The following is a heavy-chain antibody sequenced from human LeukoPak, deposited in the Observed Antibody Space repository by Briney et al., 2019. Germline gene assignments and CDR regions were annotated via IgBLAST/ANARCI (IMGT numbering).Heavy chain of an antibody. J-gene: IGHJ3*02. V-gene: IGHV3-74*01. CDR2: INSDGSST. CDR1: GFTFSTYS. CDR3: ARGTAGAFDI. Sequence: PGGSLRLSCAASGFTFSTYSMNWVRQAPGKGPVWVSRINSDGSSTRCADSVKGRFTISRDNAKSTLYLQMNSLRAEDTAVYYCARGTAGAFDIWGQGTMVTDSS. D-gene: IGHD2-2*01.